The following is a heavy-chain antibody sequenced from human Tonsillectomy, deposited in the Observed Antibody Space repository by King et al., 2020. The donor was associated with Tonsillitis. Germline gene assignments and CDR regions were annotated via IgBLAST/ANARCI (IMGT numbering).Heavy chain of an antibody. CDR2: IQHSGNT. V-gene: IGHV4-39*01. J-gene: IGHJ6*02. CDR1: GGSISSSSYY. Sequence: QLQESGPGLVKPSETLSLTCTVSGGSISSSSYYWGWIRQPPGKGLEWIGSIQHSGNTYYNPSLKSRFTISVDTSKNQFSLKLSSVTAADTAVYYCARIWGFCTTTSCPSNGLDVWGQGTTVTVS. CDR3: ARIWGFCTTTSCPSNGLDV. D-gene: IGHD2-2*01.